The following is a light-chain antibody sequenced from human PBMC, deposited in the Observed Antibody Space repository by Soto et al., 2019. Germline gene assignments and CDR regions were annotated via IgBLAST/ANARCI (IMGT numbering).Light chain of an antibody. V-gene: IGLV2-14*03. CDR1: SSDVGGYNS. CDR2: NVS. CDR3: SSYTSGNTYV. J-gene: IGLJ1*01. Sequence: QSALTQPASVSGSPGQSIAISCTGTSSDVGGYNSVSWYQQHPGKAPKLMIYNVSNRPSGVSDRFSGSKSGNTASLTISGLQAEDEADYYCSSYTSGNTYVFGTGTKLTVL.